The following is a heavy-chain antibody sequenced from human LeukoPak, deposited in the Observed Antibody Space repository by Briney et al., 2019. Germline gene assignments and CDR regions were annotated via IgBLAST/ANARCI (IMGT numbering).Heavy chain of an antibody. CDR1: GFTFSSYW. V-gene: IGHV3-7*01. J-gene: IGHJ4*02. CDR2: IKQDGSEK. CDR3: ARDIYGDYVDY. D-gene: IGHD4-17*01. Sequence: GGSLRLSCVASGFTFSSYWMSWVRQAPGKGLEWVANIKQDGSEKYYVDSVKGRFTISRDNAKNSLYLQMNSLRAEDTAVYYCARDIYGDYVDYWGQGTLVTVSS.